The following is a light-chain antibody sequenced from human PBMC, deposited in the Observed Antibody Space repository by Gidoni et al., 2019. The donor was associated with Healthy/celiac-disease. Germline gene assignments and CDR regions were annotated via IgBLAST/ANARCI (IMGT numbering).Light chain of an antibody. J-gene: IGKJ3*01. CDR1: QSISSY. CDR2: AAS. V-gene: IGKV1-39*01. Sequence: EIQMTQSPSALSASVGDRVTITCRAIQSISSYLTWYQQKPGRAPKLRIYAASSLQSGVPSRFSGCGSGTDFTLTISSLQPEDFATYYCQQSYSTPPITFGPGTKVDIK. CDR3: QQSYSTPPIT.